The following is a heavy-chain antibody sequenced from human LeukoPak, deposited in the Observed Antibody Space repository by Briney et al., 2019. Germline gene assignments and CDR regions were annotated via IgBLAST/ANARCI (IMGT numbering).Heavy chain of an antibody. CDR3: ARSHYDSSGYYVP. CDR2: INPNSGGT. Sequence: ASVKVSCKASGYTFTDYYMHWVRQAPGQGLEWMGWINPNSGGTNYAQKFQGRVTMTRDTSISTAYMELSRLRSDDTAVYYCARSHYDSSGYYVPWGQGTLVTVSP. D-gene: IGHD3-22*01. CDR1: GYTFTDYY. J-gene: IGHJ5*02. V-gene: IGHV1-2*02.